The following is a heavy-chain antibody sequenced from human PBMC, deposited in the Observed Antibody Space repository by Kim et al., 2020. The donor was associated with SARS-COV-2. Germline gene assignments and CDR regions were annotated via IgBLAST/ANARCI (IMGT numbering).Heavy chain of an antibody. D-gene: IGHD3-10*01. V-gene: IGHV4-4*02. CDR3: AVSGFGEREY. CDR2: ST. Sequence: STSRNPSPQSRVTVSVDKSKNQFSLRLSSVTAADTAVYYCAVSGFGEREYWGQGTLVTVSS. J-gene: IGHJ4*02.